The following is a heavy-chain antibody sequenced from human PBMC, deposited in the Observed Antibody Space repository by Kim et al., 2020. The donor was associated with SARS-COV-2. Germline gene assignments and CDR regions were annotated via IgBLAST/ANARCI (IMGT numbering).Heavy chain of an antibody. V-gene: IGHV3-48*02. CDR3: ARDRPFVTRTVYYYYGMDV. J-gene: IGHJ6*02. CDR2: ISSSSSTI. CDR1: GFTFSSYS. Sequence: GGSLRLSCAASGFTFSSYSMNWVRQAPGKGLEWVSYISSSSSTIYYADSVKGRFTISRDNAKNSLYLQMNSLRDEDTAVYYCARDRPFVTRTVYYYYGMDVWGQGTTVTVSS. D-gene: IGHD3-3*01.